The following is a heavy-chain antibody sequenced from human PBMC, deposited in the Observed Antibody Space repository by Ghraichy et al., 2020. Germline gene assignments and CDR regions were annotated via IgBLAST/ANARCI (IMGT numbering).Heavy chain of an antibody. Sequence: SQTLSLTCVISGDIVSSNSAAWSWIRQSPSRGLEWLGRTYYRSKWYNEYSLTVKSRISINPDTSKNQFSLQLNSVTPEDTAVYYCARGSWSVAWFWVQGTRVIVSS. CDR3: ARGSWSVAWF. CDR2: TYYRSKWYN. D-gene: IGHD3-3*01. CDR1: GDIVSSNSAA. J-gene: IGHJ4*02. V-gene: IGHV6-1*01.